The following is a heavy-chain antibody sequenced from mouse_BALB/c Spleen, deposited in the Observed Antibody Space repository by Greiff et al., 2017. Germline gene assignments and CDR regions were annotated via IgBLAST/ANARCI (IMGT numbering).Heavy chain of an antibody. V-gene: IGHV14-4*02. CDR3: NNWDGAWFAY. CDR2: IDPENGDT. CDR1: GFNIKDYY. Sequence: EVQLQQSGAELVRSGASVKLSCTASGFNIKDYYMHWVKQRPEQGLEWIGWIDPENGDTEYAPKFQGKATMTADTSSNTAYLQLSSLTSEDTAVYYCNNWDGAWFAYWGQGTLVTVSA. D-gene: IGHD4-1*02. J-gene: IGHJ3*01.